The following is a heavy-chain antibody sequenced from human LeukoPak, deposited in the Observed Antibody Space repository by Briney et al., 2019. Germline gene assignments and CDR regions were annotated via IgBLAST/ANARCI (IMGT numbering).Heavy chain of an antibody. CDR2: INHSGST. D-gene: IGHD6-13*01. CDR1: GGSFSGYY. Sequence: PSETLSLARAVYGGSFSGYYWSWIRQPPGKGLEWIGEINHSGSTNYNPSLKSRVTISVDTSKNQFSLKLSSVTAADTAVYYCARGPIAAAGPHYYYGMDVWGQGTTVTVSS. CDR3: ARGPIAAAGPHYYYGMDV. V-gene: IGHV4-34*01. J-gene: IGHJ6*02.